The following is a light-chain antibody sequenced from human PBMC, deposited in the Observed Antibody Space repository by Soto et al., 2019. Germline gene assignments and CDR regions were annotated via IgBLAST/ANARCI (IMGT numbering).Light chain of an antibody. CDR1: SSDVGGYKY. CDR2: EVT. CDR3: SSFSRSTPLV. J-gene: IGLJ1*01. Sequence: QSALTQPASVSGSHGQSITISCTGTSSDVGGYKYVSWYQQHPGKVPKLMIYEVTLRPSGVSNRFSGSKSGNTASLTISGLQAEDEADCYCSSFSRSTPLVFRTGTKVTVL. V-gene: IGLV2-14*01.